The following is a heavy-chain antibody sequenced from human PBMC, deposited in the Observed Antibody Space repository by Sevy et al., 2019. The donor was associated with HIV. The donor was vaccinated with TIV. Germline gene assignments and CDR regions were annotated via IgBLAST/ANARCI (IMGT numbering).Heavy chain of an antibody. CDR1: GDSMNTYY. J-gene: IGHJ5*02. D-gene: IGHD2-8*02. CDR3: ASLVPGDNWFDP. V-gene: IGHV4-59*01. Sequence: SETLSLTCTVTGDSMNTYYCAWIRQPPGKSLEWVGYILYSGSTEYNPSLKSRVTMALDKSKNELSLRLSSVTAADTAVYYCASLVPGDNWFDPWGQGRLVTVSS. CDR2: ILYSGST.